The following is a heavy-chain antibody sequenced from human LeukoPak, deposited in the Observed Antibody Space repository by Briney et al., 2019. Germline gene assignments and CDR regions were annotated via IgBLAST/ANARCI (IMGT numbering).Heavy chain of an antibody. V-gene: IGHV4-59*01. CDR2: VYYSGST. D-gene: IGHD2-21*01. CDR3: ASGWLRYYYFDT. J-gene: IGHJ4*02. CDR1: GDAISGYY. Sequence: PSETLSLTCSVSGDAISGYYWSWTRQSPGQGLEWIGYVYYSGSTNYNPSLKSRAAISIDTSKNQFSLNLTSVTAADTAVYYCASGWLRYYYFDTWGQGTLVTVSS.